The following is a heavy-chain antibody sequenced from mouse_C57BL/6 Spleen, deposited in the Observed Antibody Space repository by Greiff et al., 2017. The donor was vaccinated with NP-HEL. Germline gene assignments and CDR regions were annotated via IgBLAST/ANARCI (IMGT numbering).Heavy chain of an antibody. J-gene: IGHJ2*01. V-gene: IGHV1-55*01. Sequence: QVQLQQSGAELVKPGASVKMSCKASGYTFTSYWITWVKQRPGQGLEWIGDIYPRSGNTYYNEKFKGKATLTADKSSSTAYMELRSLTSEDSAVYFCARSGYYGSSSYYFDYWGQGTTLTVSS. CDR1: GYTFTSYW. D-gene: IGHD1-1*01. CDR3: ARSGYYGSSSYYFDY. CDR2: IYPRSGNT.